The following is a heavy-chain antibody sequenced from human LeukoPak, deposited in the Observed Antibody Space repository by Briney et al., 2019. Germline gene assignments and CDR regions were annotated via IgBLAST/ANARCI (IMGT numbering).Heavy chain of an antibody. V-gene: IGHV3-48*01. CDR1: GFTFSSCA. CDR2: ISSSRTTI. J-gene: IGHJ2*01. CDR3: ARDHGYGDAVYWYFDL. Sequence: GGSLRLSCAASGFTFSSCAMSWVRQAPGKGLEWISFISSSRTTIYYADSVKGRFTISRDNAENSLYLQMNSLRAEDTAVYYCARDHGYGDAVYWYFDLWGRGTLVTVSS. D-gene: IGHD4-17*01.